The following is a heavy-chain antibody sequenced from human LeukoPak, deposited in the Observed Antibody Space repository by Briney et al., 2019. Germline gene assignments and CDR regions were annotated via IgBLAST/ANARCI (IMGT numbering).Heavy chain of an antibody. V-gene: IGHV1-69*04. CDR2: IIPILGIA. CDR3: ARVKGGYCSSTSCYPLAYYGMDV. CDR1: GGTFSSYA. D-gene: IGHD2-2*01. J-gene: IGHJ6*02. Sequence: ASVKVSCKASGGTFSSYAISWVRQAPGQGLEWMGRIIPILGIANYAQKFQGRVTITADKSTSTAYMELSSLRSEDTAVYYCARVKGGYCSSTSCYPLAYYGMDVWGQGTTVTVSS.